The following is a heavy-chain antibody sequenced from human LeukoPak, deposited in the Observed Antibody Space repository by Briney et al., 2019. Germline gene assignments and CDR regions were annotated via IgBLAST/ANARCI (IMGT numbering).Heavy chain of an antibody. D-gene: IGHD4-17*01. CDR2: IYYSGST. V-gene: IGHV4-39*07. CDR1: GGSISSSSYY. CDR3: ARWSTVTTLHYYYGMDV. Sequence: SETLSLTCTVSGGSISSSSYYWGWIRQPPGKGLEWIGSIYYSGSTNYNPSLKSRVTISVDTSKNQFSLKLSSVTAADTAVYYCARWSTVTTLHYYYGMDVWGQGTTVTVSS. J-gene: IGHJ6*02.